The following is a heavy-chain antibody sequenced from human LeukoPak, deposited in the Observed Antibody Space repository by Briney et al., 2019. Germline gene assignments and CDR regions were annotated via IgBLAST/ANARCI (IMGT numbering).Heavy chain of an antibody. J-gene: IGHJ3*02. D-gene: IGHD2-15*01. CDR3: ARGGELLLLDAFDI. Sequence: SETLSLTCAVYGGPFSGYYWSWIRQPPGKGLEWIGEINHSGSTNYNPSLKSRVTMSVDTSKNQFSLKLSSVTAADTAVYYCARGGELLLLDAFDIWGQGTMVTVSS. V-gene: IGHV4-34*01. CDR1: GGPFSGYY. CDR2: INHSGST.